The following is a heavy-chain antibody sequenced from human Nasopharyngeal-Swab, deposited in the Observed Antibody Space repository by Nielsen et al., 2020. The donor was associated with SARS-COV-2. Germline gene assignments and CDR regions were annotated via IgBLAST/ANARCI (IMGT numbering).Heavy chain of an antibody. V-gene: IGHV3-7*03. CDR1: GFTFSSYW. D-gene: IGHD3-10*01. J-gene: IGHJ6*02. CDR3: ARDQIGTTMIREVLKRYYYGMDV. Sequence: GESLKISCAASGFTFSSYWMTWVRQAPGKGLEWVANIKHDGSQKCYVDSVKGRFSISRDNDKNSLDLQMNSLGVDDTAVYYCARDQIGTTMIREVLKRYYYGMDVWGQGTTVTVSS. CDR2: IKHDGSQK.